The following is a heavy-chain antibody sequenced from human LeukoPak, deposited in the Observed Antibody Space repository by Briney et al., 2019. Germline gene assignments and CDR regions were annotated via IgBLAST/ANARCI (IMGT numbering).Heavy chain of an antibody. V-gene: IGHV3-23*01. CDR3: AKDRAGLGHFDY. J-gene: IGHJ4*02. D-gene: IGHD6-19*01. CDR2: ISGSGGST. CDR1: GFTFSSYA. Sequence: GGSLRLSCAASGFTFSSYAMSWLRQAPGKGLEWVSAISGSGGSTYYADSVKGRFTISRDNSKNTLYLQMNSLRAEDTAVYYCAKDRAGLGHFDYWGQGTLVTVSS.